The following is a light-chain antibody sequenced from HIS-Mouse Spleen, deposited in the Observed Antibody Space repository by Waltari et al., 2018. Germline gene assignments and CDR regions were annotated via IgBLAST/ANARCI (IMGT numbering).Light chain of an antibody. CDR2: AAS. CDR1: QGISSY. V-gene: IGKV1-8*01. J-gene: IGKJ1*01. CDR3: QQYYSYPQAWT. Sequence: AIRMTQSPSSLSASTGDRVTITCRASQGISSYLAWYQQKPGKAPKLLICAASTLQSGVPSRFSGSGSGTDFTLTISCLQSEDFATYYCQQYYSYPQAWTFGQGTKVEIK.